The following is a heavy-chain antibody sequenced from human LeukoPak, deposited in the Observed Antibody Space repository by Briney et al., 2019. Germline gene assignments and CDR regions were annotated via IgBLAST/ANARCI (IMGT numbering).Heavy chain of an antibody. CDR1: GYTFNGYY. D-gene: IGHD1-1*01. CDR2: INPNTGGT. V-gene: IGHV1-2*02. CDR3: ARAQGWERPLDY. J-gene: IGHJ4*02. Sequence: ASVKVSCKASGYTFNGYYMHWVRQAPGEGLEWMGWINPNTGGTNYAQKFQGRVTMTRDTSISTAYMELSRLRSDDTAVYYCARAQGWERPLDYWGQGTLVTVSS.